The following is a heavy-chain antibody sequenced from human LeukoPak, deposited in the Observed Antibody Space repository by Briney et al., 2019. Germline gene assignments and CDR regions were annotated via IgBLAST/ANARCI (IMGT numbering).Heavy chain of an antibody. CDR1: GFTFSNYA. J-gene: IGHJ3*01. CDR3: AKSFGDNPGYGTFDV. Sequence: GGSLRLSCAASGFTFSNYALSWVRQAPEKGLEWVSAISGGGTNTYYADSVKGRFTLSRDNSKKTVYLQMNSLRAEDTAVYYYAKSFGDNPGYGTFDVWGQGTMVTVSS. CDR2: ISGGGTNT. V-gene: IGHV3-23*01. D-gene: IGHD2-2*03.